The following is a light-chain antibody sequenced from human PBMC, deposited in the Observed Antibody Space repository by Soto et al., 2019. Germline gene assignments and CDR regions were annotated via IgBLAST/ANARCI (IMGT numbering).Light chain of an antibody. V-gene: IGLV2-14*01. J-gene: IGLJ1*01. CDR1: SSDVGSFNY. CDR3: VSYATSTTLYV. Sequence: QSPLTQPASVAGSPGQSITISCTATSSDVGSFNYVSWYQHHPGKAPKLMIYEVTSRPPGVSNRFSGSKSGNTASLTISGLQAEDEADYYCVSYATSTTLYVFGSGTKVTV. CDR2: EVT.